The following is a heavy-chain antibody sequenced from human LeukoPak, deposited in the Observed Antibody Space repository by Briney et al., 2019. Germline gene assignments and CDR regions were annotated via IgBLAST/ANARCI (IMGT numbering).Heavy chain of an antibody. Sequence: PGGSLRLSCAASGFTFSNAWMSWVRQAPGKGLEWVGRIKSKTDGGTTDYAAPVKGRFTISIDDSNNTLYLHMNSLKTEDTAVYYCTTSRITIFGVVILWFAPWGQGTLVTVSS. D-gene: IGHD3-3*01. CDR2: IKSKTDGGTT. J-gene: IGHJ5*02. CDR1: GFTFSNAW. V-gene: IGHV3-15*01. CDR3: TTSRITIFGVVILWFAP.